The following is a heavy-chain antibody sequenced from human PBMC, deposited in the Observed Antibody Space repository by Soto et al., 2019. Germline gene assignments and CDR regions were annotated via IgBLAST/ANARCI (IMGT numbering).Heavy chain of an antibody. J-gene: IGHJ5*02. Sequence: QVQLVQSGAEVKKPGASVKVSCKASGYTFTSYYMHWVRQAPGQGLEWMGIINPSGGSTSYAQKFQGRVTMTRDTSTSTVYMELSSLRSEDTAVYYCARNYRGIRAKENWFDPWGQGTLVTVSS. D-gene: IGHD4-17*01. CDR2: INPSGGST. CDR3: ARNYRGIRAKENWFDP. V-gene: IGHV1-46*01. CDR1: GYTFTSYY.